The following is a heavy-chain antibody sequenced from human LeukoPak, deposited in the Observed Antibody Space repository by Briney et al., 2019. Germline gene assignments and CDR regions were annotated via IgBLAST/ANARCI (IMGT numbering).Heavy chain of an antibody. CDR2: SYSGGST. J-gene: IGHJ4*02. CDR3: AKGSRFDY. V-gene: IGHV3-53*05. CDR1: AFSDKSNY. Sequence: GGSLRLSCVASAFSDKSNYMSWVRQAPGKGLEWVSVSYSGGSTYYEDSVKGRFTVSSDVSKNTLYLQMNSLRAEDTAVYYCAKGSRFDYWGQGTLVTVSS.